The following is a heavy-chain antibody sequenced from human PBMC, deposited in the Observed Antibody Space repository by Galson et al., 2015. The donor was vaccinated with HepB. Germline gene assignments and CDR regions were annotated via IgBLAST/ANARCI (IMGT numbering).Heavy chain of an antibody. CDR2: INPSGGST. Sequence: SVKVSCKASGYTFTSYYMHWVRQAPGQGLEWMGIINPSGGSTSYAQKFQGRVTMTRDTSTSTVYMELSSLRSEDTAVYYCARAQVIVATIWGNGDRYGMDVWGQGTTVTVSS. D-gene: IGHD5-12*01. V-gene: IGHV1-46*01. J-gene: IGHJ6*02. CDR1: GYTFTSYY. CDR3: ARAQVIVATIWGNGDRYGMDV.